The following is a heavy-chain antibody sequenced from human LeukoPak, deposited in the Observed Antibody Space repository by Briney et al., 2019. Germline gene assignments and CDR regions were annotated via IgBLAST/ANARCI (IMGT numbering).Heavy chain of an antibody. V-gene: IGHV3-21*01. CDR2: IAGSSGYI. CDR1: GGSISSYY. D-gene: IGHD2-21*02. Sequence: ETLSLTCTVSGGSISSYYWSWIRQPPGKGLEWVSSIAGSSGYISYADSVKGRFTISRDNAKKSLYLQMTSLTAEDTAVYYCARDRGAYCGGDCYLGFDYWGRGTLVTASS. CDR3: ARDRGAYCGGDCYLGFDY. J-gene: IGHJ4*01.